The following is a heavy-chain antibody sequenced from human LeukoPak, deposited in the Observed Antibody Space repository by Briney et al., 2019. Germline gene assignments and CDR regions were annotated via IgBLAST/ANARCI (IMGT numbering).Heavy chain of an antibody. CDR2: IIPIFGTA. CDR3: ARASDPRITMSNWFDP. D-gene: IGHD3-10*02. V-gene: IGHV1-69*05. CDR1: GGTFSSYA. Sequence: SVKVSCKASGGTFSSYAISWVRQAPGQGLEWVEGIIPIFGTANYAQKFQGRVTITTDESTSTAYMELSSLRSEDTAVYYCARASDPRITMSNWFDPWGQGTLVTVSS. J-gene: IGHJ5*02.